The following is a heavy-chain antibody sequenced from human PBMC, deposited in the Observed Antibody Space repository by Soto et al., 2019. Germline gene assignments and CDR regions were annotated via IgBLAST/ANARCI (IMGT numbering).Heavy chain of an antibody. J-gene: IGHJ4*02. CDR1: GFTFSSYA. Sequence: GGSLRLSCAASGFTFSSYAMHWVRQAPGKGLEWVAVISYDGSNKYYADSVKGRFTISRDNSKNTLYLQMNSLRAEDTAVYYCARVKINLPAANPPFDYWGQGTLVTVSS. CDR2: ISYDGSNK. V-gene: IGHV3-30-3*01. D-gene: IGHD2-2*01. CDR3: ARVKINLPAANPPFDY.